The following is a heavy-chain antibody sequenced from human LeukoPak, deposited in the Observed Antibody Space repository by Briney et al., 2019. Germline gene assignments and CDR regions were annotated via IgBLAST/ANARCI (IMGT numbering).Heavy chain of an antibody. CDR3: AGALIQVGAGDWFDP. D-gene: IGHD1-26*01. CDR1: GFTFSSYW. J-gene: IGHJ5*02. V-gene: IGHV3-7*01. CDR2: IKQDGSEK. Sequence: QPGGSLRLSCAASGFTFSSYWMSWVRQAPGKGLEWVANIKQDGSEKYYVDSVKGRFTISRDNAKNSLYLQMNSLRAEDTAVYYCAGALIQVGAGDWFDPWGQGTLVTVSS.